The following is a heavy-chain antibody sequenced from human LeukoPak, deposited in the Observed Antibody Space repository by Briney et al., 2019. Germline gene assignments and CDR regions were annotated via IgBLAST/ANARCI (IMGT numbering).Heavy chain of an antibody. CDR1: GFTFSSYE. CDR3: AELGITMIGGV. CDR2: ISSSGSTI. D-gene: IGHD3-10*02. V-gene: IGHV3-48*03. J-gene: IGHJ6*04. Sequence: PGGSLTLSCAASGFTFSSYEMNWVRQAPGEGLEWVSYISSSGSTIYYADSVKGRFTISRDNAKNSLYLQMNSLRAEDTAVSYCAELGITMIGGVWGKGTTVTISS.